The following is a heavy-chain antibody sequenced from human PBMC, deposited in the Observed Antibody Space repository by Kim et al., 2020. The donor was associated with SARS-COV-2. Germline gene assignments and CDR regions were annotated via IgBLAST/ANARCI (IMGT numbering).Heavy chain of an antibody. V-gene: IGHV1-2*02. J-gene: IGHJ3*02. CDR1: GYTFTGYY. D-gene: IGHD3-22*01. Sequence: ASVKVSCKASGYTFTGYYMHWVRQAPGQGLEWMGWINPNSGGTNYAQKFQGRVTMTRDTSISTAYMELSRLRSDDTAVYYCARDDGGYYDSSGQDAFDIWGQGTMVTVSS. CDR2: INPNSGGT. CDR3: ARDDGGYYDSSGQDAFDI.